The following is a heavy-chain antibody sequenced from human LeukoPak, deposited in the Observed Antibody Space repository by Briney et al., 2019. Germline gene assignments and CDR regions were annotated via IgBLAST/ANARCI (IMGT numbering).Heavy chain of an antibody. D-gene: IGHD3-10*01. J-gene: IGHJ3*02. CDR3: ASERRGWAAGSGPDGFEI. CDR1: GYTFSDYY. Sequence: GGSLRLSCAASGYTFSDYYMSWIRQAPGKGQECVSYITSNSNFKYYADSVKGRFTISRDNAKNSLYLQMNSLRAENTAVYYCASERRGWAAGSGPDGFEIWGQGTMVTVSS. CDR2: ITSNSNFK. V-gene: IGHV3-11*04.